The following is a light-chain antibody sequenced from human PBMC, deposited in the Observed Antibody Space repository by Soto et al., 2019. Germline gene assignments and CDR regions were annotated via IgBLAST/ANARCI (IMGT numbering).Light chain of an antibody. J-gene: IGKJ1*01. CDR3: QQYSKWPPWK. CDR2: RAS. V-gene: IGKV3-15*01. CDR1: QSHHGN. Sequence: ERVITQSPATTAGAPGKKVTLTCRSIQSHHGNLAWYQQKPGQAPRLLIFRASNRATGVPDRFSGRGSGTEFTLTIRGLQSEDYAVYYCQQYSKWPPWKVGKGPEVDIK.